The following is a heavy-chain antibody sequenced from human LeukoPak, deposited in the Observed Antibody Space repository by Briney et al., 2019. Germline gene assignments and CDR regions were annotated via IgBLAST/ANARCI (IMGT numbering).Heavy chain of an antibody. Sequence: QTGGSLRLSCAASGFTVSSNYMSWVHQAPGKGLEWVSVIYSGGSTYYADSVKGRFTISRDNSKNTLYLQMNSLRAEDTAVYYCARVLRRVLTGYYYYYGMDVWGQGTTVTVSS. V-gene: IGHV3-53*01. CDR2: IYSGGST. CDR3: ARVLRRVLTGYYYYYGMDV. CDR1: GFTVSSNY. D-gene: IGHD3-9*01. J-gene: IGHJ6*02.